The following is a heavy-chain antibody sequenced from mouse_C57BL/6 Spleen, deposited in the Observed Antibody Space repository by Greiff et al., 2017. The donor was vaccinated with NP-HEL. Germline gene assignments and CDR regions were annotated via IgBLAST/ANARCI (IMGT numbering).Heavy chain of an antibody. J-gene: IGHJ2*01. CDR2: IYPSDSAI. Sequence: QVQLQQPGAELVRPGSSVKLSCKASGYTFTSYWMDWVKQRPGQGLEWIGNIYPSDSAIHYNQKFKDNATLTVDKSSSTAYMQLSSLTSEYSAVSYCAREGTGTLFFDYWGQGTTLTVSS. V-gene: IGHV1-61*01. CDR1: GYTFTSYW. CDR3: AREGTGTLFFDY. D-gene: IGHD4-1*01.